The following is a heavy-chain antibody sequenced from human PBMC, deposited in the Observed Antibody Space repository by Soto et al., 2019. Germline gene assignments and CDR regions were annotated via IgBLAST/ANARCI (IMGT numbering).Heavy chain of an antibody. J-gene: IGHJ4*02. V-gene: IGHV4-59*01. CDR2: IYYTGST. CDR1: GGSMSSNY. Sequence: KPSETLSLTCTVSGGSMSSNYWTWIRQSPGKGLEWIGYIYYTGSTKYNPSLKSRVTISLDTSKNQFSLRPTSVTSADTAVYYCARGGSYGDFFDYWGQGAQVTVSS. D-gene: IGHD4-17*01. CDR3: ARGGSYGDFFDY.